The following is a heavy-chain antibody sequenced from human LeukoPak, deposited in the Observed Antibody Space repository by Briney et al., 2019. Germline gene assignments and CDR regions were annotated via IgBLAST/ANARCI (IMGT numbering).Heavy chain of an antibody. Sequence: GGSLRLSCAASGFTVSSNYMSWVRQAPGKGLEWVSAISGSGGSTYYADSVKGRFTISRDNSKNTLYLQMNSLRAEDTAVYYCAKKRGVPAAIPILGDYYFDYWGQGTLVTVSS. D-gene: IGHD2-2*01. CDR1: GFTVSSNY. V-gene: IGHV3-23*01. CDR2: ISGSGGST. J-gene: IGHJ4*02. CDR3: AKKRGVPAAIPILGDYYFDY.